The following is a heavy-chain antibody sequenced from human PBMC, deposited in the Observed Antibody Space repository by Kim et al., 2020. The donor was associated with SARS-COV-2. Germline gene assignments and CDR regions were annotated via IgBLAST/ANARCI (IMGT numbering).Heavy chain of an antibody. V-gene: IGHV4-31*03. J-gene: IGHJ5*02. CDR1: GGSISSGGYY. D-gene: IGHD2-15*01. CDR3: AREPPAYCSGGSCSYNWFDP. Sequence: SETLSLTCTVSGGSISSGGYYWSWIRQHPGKGLEWIGYIYYSGSTYYNPSLKSRVTISVDTSKNQFSLKLSSVTAADTAVYYCAREPPAYCSGGSCSYNWFDPWGQGTLVTVSS. CDR2: IYYSGST.